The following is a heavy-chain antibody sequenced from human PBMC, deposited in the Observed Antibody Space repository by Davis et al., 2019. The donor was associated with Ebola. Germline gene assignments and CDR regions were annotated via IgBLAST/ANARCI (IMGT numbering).Heavy chain of an antibody. CDR3: ARLGGDPYWYFDL. CDR2: IYPGDSDT. D-gene: IGHD4-17*01. J-gene: IGHJ2*01. CDR1: GYSFTSHW. Sequence: GESLKIPCNGSGYSFTSHWLGRVRQIPGKGLEWMGIIYPGDSDTRYSPSFQGQITISADKSISPAYLQWSSLKASDTAMYYCARLGGDPYWYFDLWGRGTLVTVSS. V-gene: IGHV5-51*01.